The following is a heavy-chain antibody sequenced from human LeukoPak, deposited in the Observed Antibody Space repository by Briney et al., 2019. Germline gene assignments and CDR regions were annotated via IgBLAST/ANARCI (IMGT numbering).Heavy chain of an antibody. CDR2: ISYDGSNK. Sequence: PGRSLRLSCAASEFTFSSYAMHWVRQAPGKGLEWVAVISYDGSNKYYADSVKGRFTISRDNSKNTLYLQMNSLRAEDAAVYYCAKDLRNIRTLVDLQMIWGQGTLVIVSS. CDR3: AKDLRNIRTLVDLQMI. D-gene: IGHD2-8*02. J-gene: IGHJ3*02. CDR1: EFTFSSYA. V-gene: IGHV3-30-3*01.